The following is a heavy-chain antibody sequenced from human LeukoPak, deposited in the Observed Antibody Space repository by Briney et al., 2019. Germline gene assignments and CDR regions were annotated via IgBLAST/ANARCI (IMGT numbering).Heavy chain of an antibody. Sequence: GGSLRLSCVASGFTFSSYWMSWVRQAPGKGLEYVSAISSNGGSTYYANSVKGRFTISRDNSKNTLYLQMGSLRAEDTAVYYCARGVPAAMNAFDIWGQGTMVTVSS. D-gene: IGHD2-2*01. CDR1: GFTFSSYW. J-gene: IGHJ3*02. CDR2: ISSNGGST. CDR3: ARGVPAAMNAFDI. V-gene: IGHV3-64*01.